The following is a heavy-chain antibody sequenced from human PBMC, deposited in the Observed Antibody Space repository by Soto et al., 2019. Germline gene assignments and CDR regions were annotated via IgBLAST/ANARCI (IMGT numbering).Heavy chain of an antibody. Sequence: SETLSLTCAVSGGSVSSTNWWTWVRQPPGKRLEWIGKIYHSGSPTYSPSLRGRATISVDKSNNQFSLRLRSVTAADTAVYFCARRDGLDIDAYYWGQGILVTVSS. V-gene: IGHV4-4*02. CDR3: ARRDGLDIDAYY. CDR2: IYHSGSP. J-gene: IGHJ4*02. CDR1: GGSVSSTNW. D-gene: IGHD3-10*01.